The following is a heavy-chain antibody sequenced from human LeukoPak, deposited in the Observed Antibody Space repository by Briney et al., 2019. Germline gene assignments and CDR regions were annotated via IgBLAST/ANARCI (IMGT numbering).Heavy chain of an antibody. CDR1: GGSISSSSYY. D-gene: IGHD3-22*01. CDR3: ARHGYSDSSDYALDH. Sequence: SETLSLTCTVSGGSISSSSYYWGWIRQPPGKGLEWIGSIYYSGSTYYNPSLKSRVTISVDTSKNQFSLKLSSVTAADTAVYYCARHGYSDSSDYALDHWGQGTLVTVSS. J-gene: IGHJ4*02. V-gene: IGHV4-39*01. CDR2: IYYSGST.